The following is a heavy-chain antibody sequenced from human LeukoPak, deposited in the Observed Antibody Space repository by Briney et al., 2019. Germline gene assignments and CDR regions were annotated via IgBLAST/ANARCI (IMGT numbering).Heavy chain of an antibody. J-gene: IGHJ6*04. CDR3: ARFLGYCSGGSCYRFDYYYGIDV. V-gene: IGHV3-7*03. D-gene: IGHD2-15*01. Sequence: GGSLRLSCAASGFTFSSYWMSWVRQAPGKGLEWVANIKQDGSEKYYVDSVKGRFTISRDNAKNSLYLQMNSLRAEDTAVYYCARFLGYCSGGSCYRFDYYYGIDVWGKGTTVTVSS. CDR2: IKQDGSEK. CDR1: GFTFSSYW.